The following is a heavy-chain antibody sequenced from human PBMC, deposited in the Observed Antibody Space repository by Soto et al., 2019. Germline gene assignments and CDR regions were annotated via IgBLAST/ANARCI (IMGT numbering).Heavy chain of an antibody. CDR1: GGTFSSYA. CDR3: ARLSGGYCSGGSCYSLLYYYYYGMDV. Sequence: QVQLVQSGAKVKKPGSSVKVSCKASGGTFSSYAISWVRQAPGQGLEWMGGIIPIFGTANYAQKFQGRVTITADESTSTAYMELSSLRSEDTAVYYCARLSGGYCSGGSCYSLLYYYYYGMDVWGQGTTVTVSS. J-gene: IGHJ6*02. CDR2: IIPIFGTA. V-gene: IGHV1-69*12. D-gene: IGHD2-15*01.